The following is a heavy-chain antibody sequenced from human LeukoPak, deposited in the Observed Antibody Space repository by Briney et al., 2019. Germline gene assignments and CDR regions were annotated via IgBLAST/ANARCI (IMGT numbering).Heavy chain of an antibody. V-gene: IGHV4-59*01. D-gene: IGHD2-15*01. CDR3: ARGKKYCSGGSCYLTFGY. CDR1: GGSISSYY. CDR2: IYYSGST. J-gene: IGHJ4*02. Sequence: PSETLSLTCTVSGGSISSYYWSWIRQPPGKGLEWIGYIYYSGSTNYNPSLKSRVTISVDTSKNQFSLKLSSVTAADTAVYYCARGKKYCSGGSCYLTFGYWGQGTLVTVSS.